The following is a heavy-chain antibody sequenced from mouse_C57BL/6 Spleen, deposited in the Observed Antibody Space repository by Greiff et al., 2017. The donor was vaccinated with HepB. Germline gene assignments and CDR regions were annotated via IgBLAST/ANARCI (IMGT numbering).Heavy chain of an antibody. CDR3: ARGLYYGSLYYFDY. Sequence: VQLQEPGPELVKPGASVKMSCKASGYTFTDYSMHWVKQSPGKGLEWIGYINPNNGGTSYNEKFKGKATLTVNKSSSTAYMELRSLTSEESAVYYCARGLYYGSLYYFDYWGQGTTLTVSS. CDR2: INPNNGGT. V-gene: IGHV1-22*01. D-gene: IGHD2-1*01. CDR1: GYTFTDYS. J-gene: IGHJ2*01.